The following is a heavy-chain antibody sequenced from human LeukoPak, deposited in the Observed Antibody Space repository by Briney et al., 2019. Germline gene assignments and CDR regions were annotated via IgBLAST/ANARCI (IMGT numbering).Heavy chain of an antibody. D-gene: IGHD6-13*01. Sequence: AGSPRLSCVASKFTFSSYWMSWVRQAPGKGLEWVANIKRDGSEEYYVDSVKGRFTISRDNAKNSLYLQMNSLRAEDTAVYYCARDPYSNFFGAFDIWGQGTMVTVSS. CDR3: ARDPYSNFFGAFDI. CDR1: KFTFSSYW. V-gene: IGHV3-7*04. CDR2: IKRDGSEE. J-gene: IGHJ3*02.